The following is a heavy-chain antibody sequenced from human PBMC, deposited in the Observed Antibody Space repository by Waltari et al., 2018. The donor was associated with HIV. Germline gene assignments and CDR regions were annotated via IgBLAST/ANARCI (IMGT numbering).Heavy chain of an antibody. V-gene: IGHV3-21*01. CDR3: ARDFWGGYYYGMDV. CDR2: ISSSSSYI. CDR1: GLHFIPHC. Sequence: EVQLVESGEGLVKPGGSLSTSCAAPGLHFIPHCLNWVRQAPGKGLEWVSSISSSSSYIYYADSVKGRFTISRDNAKNSLYLQMNSLRAEDTAVYYCARDFWGGYYYGMDVWGQGTTVTVSS. J-gene: IGHJ6*02. D-gene: IGHD3-16*01.